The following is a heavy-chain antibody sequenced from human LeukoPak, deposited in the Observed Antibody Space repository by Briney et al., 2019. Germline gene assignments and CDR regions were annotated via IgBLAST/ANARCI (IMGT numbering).Heavy chain of an antibody. V-gene: IGHV3-23*01. J-gene: IGHJ5*02. CDR2: ISDSGDSK. CDR1: GFTFSSCA. CDR3: AKFNIHLSIAVAGPNWFDP. D-gene: IGHD6-19*01. Sequence: GGSLRLSCAASGFTFSSCAMNWVRQAPGKGLEWVSGISDSGDSKYYADSVKGRFTISRDNSNNTLYLQMNSLRAEDTAIYYCAKFNIHLSIAVAGPNWFDPWGQGTLVTVSS.